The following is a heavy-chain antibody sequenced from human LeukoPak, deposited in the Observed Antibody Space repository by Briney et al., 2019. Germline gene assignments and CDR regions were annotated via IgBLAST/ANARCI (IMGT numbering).Heavy chain of an antibody. D-gene: IGHD2-15*01. J-gene: IGHJ4*02. CDR2: INPDSGGT. Sequence: ASVKVSCKASGYTFTGYYMHWVRQAPGQGLEWMGWINPDSGGTNNAQKFQGRVTMTRDTSISTAYMELSSLRSEDTAVYYCAAGWVCSGGSCYYYFDYWGQGTLVTVSS. CDR1: GYTFTGYY. V-gene: IGHV1-2*02. CDR3: AAGWVCSGGSCYYYFDY.